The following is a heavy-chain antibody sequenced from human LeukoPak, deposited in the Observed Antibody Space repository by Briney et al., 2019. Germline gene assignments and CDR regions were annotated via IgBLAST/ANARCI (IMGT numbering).Heavy chain of an antibody. D-gene: IGHD1-26*01. V-gene: IGHV3-23*01. Sequence: PGGSLRLPCAASGFTFSSYGMSWVRQAPGKGLEWVSAISGSGGSTYYADSVKGRFTISRDNSKNTLYLQMNSLRAEDTAVYYCAKDGGSYFGIDYWGQGTLVTVSS. CDR1: GFTFSSYG. CDR2: ISGSGGST. J-gene: IGHJ4*02. CDR3: AKDGGSYFGIDY.